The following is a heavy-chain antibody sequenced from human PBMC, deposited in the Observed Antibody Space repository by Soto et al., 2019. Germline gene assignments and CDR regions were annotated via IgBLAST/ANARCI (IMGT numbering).Heavy chain of an antibody. Sequence: SETLSLTCTVSGGSISSSSYYWGWIRQPPGKGLEWIGSIYYSGSTNYNPSLKSRVTISVDTSKNQFSLKLSSVTAADTAVYYCARSRHVLLWFGESNNWFDPWGQGTLVNVSS. D-gene: IGHD3-10*01. CDR2: IYYSGST. CDR1: GGSISSSSYY. J-gene: IGHJ5*02. CDR3: ARSRHVLLWFGESNNWFDP. V-gene: IGHV4-39*07.